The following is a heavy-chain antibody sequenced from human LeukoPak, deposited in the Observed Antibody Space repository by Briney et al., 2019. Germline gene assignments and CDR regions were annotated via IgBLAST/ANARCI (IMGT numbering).Heavy chain of an antibody. CDR1: GYTFTSYG. J-gene: IGHJ3*02. CDR2: ISAYNGNT. V-gene: IGHV1-18*01. D-gene: IGHD6-13*01. CDR3: AREGYKQQLAAAFDI. Sequence: ASVKVSCKASGYTFTSYGISWVRQAPGQGLEWMGWISAYNGNTDYAQKLQGRVTMTTDTSTSTAYMELRSLRSDDTAVYYCAREGYKQQLAAAFDIWGQGTMDTVSS.